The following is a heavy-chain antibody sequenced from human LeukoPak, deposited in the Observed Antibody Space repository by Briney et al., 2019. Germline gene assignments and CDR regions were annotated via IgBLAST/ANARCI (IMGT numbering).Heavy chain of an antibody. D-gene: IGHD2-15*01. V-gene: IGHV1-2*02. CDR1: GYTFTGYY. CDR2: INPNSGST. J-gene: IGHJ4*02. CDR3: ARSSYCSGGSCYGRLSDY. Sequence: GASVKVSCKASGYTFTGYYMHWVRQAPGQGLEWMGWINPNSGSTNYAQKFQGRVTMTRDTSISTAYMGLSRLRSDDTAVYYCARSSYCSGGSCYGRLSDYWGQGTLVTVSS.